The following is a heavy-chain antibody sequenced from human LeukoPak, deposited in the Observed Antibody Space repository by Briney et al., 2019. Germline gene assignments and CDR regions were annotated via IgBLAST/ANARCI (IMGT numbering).Heavy chain of an antibody. CDR3: ARDRWGYSYGVFDY. CDR1: GGTFSSYA. D-gene: IGHD5-18*01. Sequence: SVRVSCKASGGTFSSYAISWVRQAPGQGLEWMGRIIPIFGIANYAQKFQGRVTITADKSTSTAYVELSSLRSEDTAVYYCARDRWGYSYGVFDYWGQGTLVTVSS. CDR2: IIPIFGIA. J-gene: IGHJ4*02. V-gene: IGHV1-69*04.